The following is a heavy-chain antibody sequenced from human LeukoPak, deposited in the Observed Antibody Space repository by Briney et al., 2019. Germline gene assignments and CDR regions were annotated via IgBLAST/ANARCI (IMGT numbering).Heavy chain of an antibody. J-gene: IGHJ3*02. D-gene: IGHD2-2*01. CDR1: GGSISSYY. V-gene: IGHV4-59*01. CDR3: ARTLEYQLLFGSFDI. CDR2: IYYSGST. Sequence: SETLSLTCTVSGGSISSYYWSWIRQPPGKGLEWIGYIYYSGSTNYNPSLKSRVTISVDTSKNQFSLKLSSVTAADTVVYYCARTLEYQLLFGSFDIWGQGTMVTVSS.